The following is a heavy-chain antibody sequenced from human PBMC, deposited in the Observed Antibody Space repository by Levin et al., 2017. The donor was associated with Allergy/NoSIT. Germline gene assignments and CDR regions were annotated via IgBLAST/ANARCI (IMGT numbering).Heavy chain of an antibody. D-gene: IGHD3-10*01. V-gene: IGHV3-30*04. CDR3: ARFSGIYYFAP. J-gene: IGHJ4*02. CDR2: LSYDGSDE. Sequence: PGGSLRLSCSVSGFTNYALHWVRQAPGKGLECVAALSYDGSDEYYADSVRGRFTISKDTSKNTPYLQMESLRPDDTAIYFCARFSGIYYFAPWGQGTQVSVSP. CDR1: GFTNYA.